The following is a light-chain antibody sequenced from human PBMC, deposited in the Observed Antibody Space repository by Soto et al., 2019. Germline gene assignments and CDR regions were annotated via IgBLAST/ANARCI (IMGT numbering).Light chain of an antibody. CDR2: AAS. J-gene: IGKJ3*01. Sequence: DIQLTQSPSFLSASVGDRVTITCRASQGISSYLAWYQQKPGKAPKLLIYAASTLQSGVPSRFSGSGSGTEFTLTISSLQPEDFATYYCQQLNSYPRFTFGPGTKVGIK. V-gene: IGKV1-9*01. CDR3: QQLNSYPRFT. CDR1: QGISSY.